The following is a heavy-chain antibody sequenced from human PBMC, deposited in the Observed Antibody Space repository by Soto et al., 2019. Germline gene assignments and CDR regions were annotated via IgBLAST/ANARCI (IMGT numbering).Heavy chain of an antibody. Sequence: QVQLVESGGGVVQPGRSLRLSCAASGFTFSSYGMHWVRQAPGKGLEWVAVISYDGSNKYYADSVKGRFTISRDNSKNTLYLQMNSLRAEDTAVYYCAKDSGDKYYFDYWGQGTLVTVSS. CDR1: GFTFSSYG. D-gene: IGHD2-15*01. CDR3: AKDSGDKYYFDY. CDR2: ISYDGSNK. V-gene: IGHV3-30*18. J-gene: IGHJ4*02.